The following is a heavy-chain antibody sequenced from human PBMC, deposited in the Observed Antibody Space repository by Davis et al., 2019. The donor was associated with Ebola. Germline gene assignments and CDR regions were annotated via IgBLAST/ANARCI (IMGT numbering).Heavy chain of an antibody. CDR1: GYTFTSYG. V-gene: IGHV1-2*06. J-gene: IGHJ4*02. CDR3: ARGGVAYSDLDY. Sequence: AASVKVSCKASGYTFTSYGISWVRQAPGQGLEWMGRINPNSGGTNYAQKFQGRVTMTRDTSISTAYMELSSLRSEDTAVYFCARGGVAYSDLDYWGQGTLVAVSS. D-gene: IGHD2-21*01. CDR2: INPNSGGT.